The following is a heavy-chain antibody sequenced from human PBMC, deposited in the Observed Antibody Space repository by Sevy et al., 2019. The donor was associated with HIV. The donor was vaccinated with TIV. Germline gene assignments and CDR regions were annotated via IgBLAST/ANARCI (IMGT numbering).Heavy chain of an antibody. J-gene: IGHJ6*02. CDR2: ISYDGSNK. D-gene: IGHD2-8*01. CDR1: GFTFSSYA. Sequence: GGSLRLSCAASGFTFSSYAMHWVRQAPGKGLEWVAVISYDGSNKYYADSVKGRFTISRDNSKNTLYLQMNSLRAEDXXVYYCARDRRVYAASQNYYYYYGMDVWGQGTTVTVSS. V-gene: IGHV3-30-3*01. CDR3: ARDRRVYAASQNYYYYYGMDV.